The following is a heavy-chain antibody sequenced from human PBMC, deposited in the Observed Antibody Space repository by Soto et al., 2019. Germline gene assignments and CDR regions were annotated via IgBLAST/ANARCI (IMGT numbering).Heavy chain of an antibody. CDR2: ISDSASYT. J-gene: IGHJ3*02. CDR1: GFTFSDYY. Sequence: GWSLRLSCAASGFTFSDYYMSWIRQAPGKGLEWISYISDSASYTDFVDSVKGRFTISRDNADNSLYLQMHSLRAEDTAVYYCARGSHYYDSTGYPILDSFDIWGQGAMVPV. CDR3: ARGSHYYDSTGYPILDSFDI. D-gene: IGHD3-22*01. V-gene: IGHV3-11*06.